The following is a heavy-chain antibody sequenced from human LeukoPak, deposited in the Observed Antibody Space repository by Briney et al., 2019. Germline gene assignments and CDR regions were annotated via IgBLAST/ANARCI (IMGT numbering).Heavy chain of an antibody. D-gene: IGHD2-15*01. Sequence: GGSLRLSCSASGFTFSSYAMQWVRQAPGKGLESVSAISSNGGSTYYADSVKGRFTISRDNSKNTLYLQMSSLRAEDTAVYYCARGRAALILNFDLWGRGTLVTVSS. V-gene: IGHV3-64D*06. CDR3: ARGRAALILNFDL. CDR1: GFTFSSYA. J-gene: IGHJ2*01. CDR2: ISSNGGST.